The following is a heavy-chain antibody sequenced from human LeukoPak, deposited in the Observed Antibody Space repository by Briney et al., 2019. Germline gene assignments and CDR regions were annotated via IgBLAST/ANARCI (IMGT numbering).Heavy chain of an antibody. V-gene: IGHV3-53*01. CDR1: GFTVCSNY. D-gene: IGHD1-7*01. J-gene: IGHJ4*02. CDR3: ARDGSNWNYRLDY. CDR2: IYSGGST. Sequence: GGSLRLLCAASGFTVCSNYMSWVRQAPGKGLEGVSVIYSGGSTYYADSVKGRFTISRDNSKNTLYLQMNSLRAEDTALYYCARDGSNWNYRLDYWGQGTLVTVSS.